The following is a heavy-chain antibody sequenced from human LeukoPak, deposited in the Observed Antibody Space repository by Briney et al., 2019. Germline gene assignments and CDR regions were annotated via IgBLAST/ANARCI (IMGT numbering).Heavy chain of an antibody. Sequence: PGGSLTLSCAASGFTFSDAWMSWVRQAPGKGPDWVGRIRSKTDGGTADHAASVKDRFTISRDDSQNMLYLQMNSLKTEDTAVYYCSTWTDLYDYWGQGTLVTVSS. CDR3: STWTDLYDY. CDR1: GFTFSDAW. D-gene: IGHD3/OR15-3a*01. J-gene: IGHJ4*02. CDR2: IRSKTDGGTA. V-gene: IGHV3-15*01.